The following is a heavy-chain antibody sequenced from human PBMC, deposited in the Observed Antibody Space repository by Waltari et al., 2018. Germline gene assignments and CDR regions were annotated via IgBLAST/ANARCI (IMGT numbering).Heavy chain of an antibody. Sequence: QVHVVESGGGVVKPGGSLRLSCAASGFTLGHYGMHWVRQAPGKGLEWGAVIQYDGRSKNYADSVKGRFTISRENSKNTLYLEMKSLRAEDTAVYYCAREYSRICFHALDGWGQGTAVTVSS. CDR1: GFTLGHYG. CDR2: IQYDGRSK. D-gene: IGHD6-13*01. V-gene: IGHV3-33*05. J-gene: IGHJ6*02. CDR3: AREYSRICFHALDG.